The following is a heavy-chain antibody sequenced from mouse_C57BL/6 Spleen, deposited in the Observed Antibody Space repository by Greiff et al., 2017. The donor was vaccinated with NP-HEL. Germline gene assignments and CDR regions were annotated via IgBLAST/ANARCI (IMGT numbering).Heavy chain of an antibody. V-gene: IGHV7-3*01. Sequence: DVMLVESGGGLVQPGGSLSLSCAASGFTFTDYYMSWVRQPPGKALEWLGFIRTKANGYTTEYSASVKGRFTISRDNSQSILYLQMNALRAEDSATYYCARSLYDGYYVEYFDYWGQGTTLTVSS. CDR3: ARSLYDGYYVEYFDY. CDR2: IRTKANGYTT. CDR1: GFTFTDYY. D-gene: IGHD2-3*01. J-gene: IGHJ2*01.